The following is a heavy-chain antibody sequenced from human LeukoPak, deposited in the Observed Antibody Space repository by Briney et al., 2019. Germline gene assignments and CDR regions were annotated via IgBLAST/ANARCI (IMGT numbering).Heavy chain of an antibody. D-gene: IGHD6-6*01. V-gene: IGHV4-4*02. CDR1: GGSISSSNW. Sequence: SETLSLTCAVSGGSISSSNWWSWVRQPPGKGLEWIGEIYHSGSTNYNPSLKSRVTISVDKSKNQFSLKLSSVTAADTAVYYCARHVGRSSSGFDYWGQGTLVTVSS. CDR3: ARHVGRSSSGFDY. CDR2: IYHSGST. J-gene: IGHJ4*02.